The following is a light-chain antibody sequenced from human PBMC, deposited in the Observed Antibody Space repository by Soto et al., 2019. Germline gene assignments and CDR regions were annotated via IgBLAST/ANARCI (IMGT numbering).Light chain of an antibody. J-gene: IGLJ1*01. Sequence: QPVLTQPPSVSGAPGQRVTISCTGSSSNIGAAYDVHWYRQLPGTAPKLLIYANNNRPAGVPDRFSASKSGTSASLAITGLQAEDEADYYCQSYDTSPSGYVFGTGTKVTVL. CDR3: QSYDTSPSGYV. V-gene: IGLV1-40*01. CDR2: ANN. CDR1: SSNIGAAYD.